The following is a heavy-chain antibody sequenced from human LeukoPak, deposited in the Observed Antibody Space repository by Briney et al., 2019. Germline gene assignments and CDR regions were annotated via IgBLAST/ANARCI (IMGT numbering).Heavy chain of an antibody. CDR1: GGSISSGSYY. CDR2: IYTSGST. Sequence: PSQTLSLTCTVSGGSISSGSYYWSWIRQPAGKGLEWIGRIYTSGSTNYNPSLKSRVIISVDTSKNQFSLKLSSVTAADTAVYYCAREIMTTVVTRDWYFDLWGRGTLVTVSS. V-gene: IGHV4-61*02. J-gene: IGHJ2*01. CDR3: AREIMTTVVTRDWYFDL. D-gene: IGHD4-23*01.